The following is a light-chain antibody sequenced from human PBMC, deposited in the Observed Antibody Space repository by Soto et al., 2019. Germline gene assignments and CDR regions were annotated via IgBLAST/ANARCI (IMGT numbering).Light chain of an antibody. J-gene: IGKJ2*01. CDR1: QSISSY. V-gene: IGKV1-39*01. Sequence: DIQMTQSPSSLSASVGDRVTITCRASQSISSYLNWFQQKPGRAPQLLISAASSLQGGVPSRFRSSGSGTDFTLTISSRQPEDLATYYCQQSYSTPYTFGQGTKLEIK. CDR2: AAS. CDR3: QQSYSTPYT.